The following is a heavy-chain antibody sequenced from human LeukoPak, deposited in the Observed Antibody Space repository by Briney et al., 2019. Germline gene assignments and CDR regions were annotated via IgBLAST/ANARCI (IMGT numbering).Heavy chain of an antibody. D-gene: IGHD3-3*01. J-gene: IGHJ4*02. CDR1: GFTFSSYE. V-gene: IGHV3-48*03. CDR2: ISSSTSTI. CDR3: VRGGARYDRRFVFDS. Sequence: GGSLRLSCAASGFTFSSYEMNWVRQAPGKGLEWVSYISSSTSTIYYADSVKGRFAISRDTAKNSLFLQMNSLRVEDTSVYYCVRGGARYDRRFVFDSWGQGALVTVSS.